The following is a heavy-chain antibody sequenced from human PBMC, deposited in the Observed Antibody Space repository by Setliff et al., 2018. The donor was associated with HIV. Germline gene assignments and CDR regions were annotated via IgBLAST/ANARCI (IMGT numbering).Heavy chain of an antibody. CDR2: IWYDGSNK. J-gene: IGHJ4*02. V-gene: IGHV3-33*01. CDR1: GFTFSSYG. CDR3: ARGPPSLSYYYFDH. D-gene: IGHD3-10*01. Sequence: PGGSLRLSCAASGFTFSSYGMHWVRQAPGKGLQWVAVIWYDGSNKYYADSVKGRFTISRDLSKNTLYLQMNSLRAEDTSVYYCARGPPSLSYYYFDHWGQGTLVTVSS.